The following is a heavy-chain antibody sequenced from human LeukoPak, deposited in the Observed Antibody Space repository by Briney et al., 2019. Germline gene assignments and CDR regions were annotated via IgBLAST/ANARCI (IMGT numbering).Heavy chain of an antibody. D-gene: IGHD3-9*01. CDR3: ARVRYFDWFPKFDY. Sequence: GGSLRLSCAASGFTFSSYAMHWVRQAPGKGLEWVAAISYDGSNKYYADSVKGRFTISRDNSKNTLYLQMNSLRAEDTAVYYCARVRYFDWFPKFDYWGQGTLVTVSS. J-gene: IGHJ4*02. CDR1: GFTFSSYA. V-gene: IGHV3-30-3*01. CDR2: ISYDGSNK.